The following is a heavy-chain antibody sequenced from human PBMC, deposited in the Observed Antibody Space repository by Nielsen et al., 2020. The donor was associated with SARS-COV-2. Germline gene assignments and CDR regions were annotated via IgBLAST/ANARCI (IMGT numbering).Heavy chain of an antibody. Sequence: GESLKISCKGSGYRFSNYWIGWVRQQPGKGLEWMGIIYPADSVTIYSPSFQGRVTISVDQSISTAYLQWSSLEASDTAIYYCARRYYFDTLLDPWGQGALVTVSS. CDR2: IYPADSVT. CDR3: ARRYYFDTLLDP. CDR1: GYRFSNYW. V-gene: IGHV5-51*01. J-gene: IGHJ5*02. D-gene: IGHD3-9*01.